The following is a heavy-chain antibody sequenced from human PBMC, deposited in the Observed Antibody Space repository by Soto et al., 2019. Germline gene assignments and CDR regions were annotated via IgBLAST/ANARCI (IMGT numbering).Heavy chain of an antibody. CDR2: IKSKNDGGTT. Sequence: GGSLRLSCAASGLTFSSAWMNWVRQAPGKGLEWVGRIKSKNDGGTTEYNAPVKGRFTISREDSKDTLYLQMNNLKTEDTALYYCTTDAEWGIWGQGTMVTVSS. CDR1: GLTFSSAW. CDR3: TTDAEWGI. D-gene: IGHD2-8*01. V-gene: IGHV3-15*07. J-gene: IGHJ3*02.